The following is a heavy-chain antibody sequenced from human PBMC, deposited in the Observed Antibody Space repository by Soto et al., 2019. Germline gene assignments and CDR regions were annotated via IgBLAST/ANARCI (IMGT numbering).Heavy chain of an antibody. CDR1: GDSVSRNSAA. CDR2: TYYRSKWYN. Sequence: SQTLSLTCAISGDSVSRNSAAWNWIRQSPSRGLEWLGRTYYRSKWYNDYAVSVKSRITINPDTSKNQFSLQLNSVTPEDTAVYYCARFLIVVVPAASYYGMDVWGQGTTVTVSS. D-gene: IGHD2-2*01. CDR3: ARFLIVVVPAASYYGMDV. J-gene: IGHJ6*02. V-gene: IGHV6-1*01.